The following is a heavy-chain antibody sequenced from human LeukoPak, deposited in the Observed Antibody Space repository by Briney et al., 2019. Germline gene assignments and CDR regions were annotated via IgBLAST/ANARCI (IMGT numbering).Heavy chain of an antibody. J-gene: IGHJ4*02. CDR2: ISGSGGST. CDR1: GFTFSSYA. CDR3: AKLDGPYGSGIGEDY. V-gene: IGHV3-23*01. Sequence: AGGSLRLSGAASGFTFSSYAMGWVRKAPGKGLEWVSAISGSGGSTYYADSVKGRFTISRDNSKNTLYLQMNSLRAEDTAVYYCAKLDGPYGSGIGEDYWGQGTLVTVSS. D-gene: IGHD3-10*01.